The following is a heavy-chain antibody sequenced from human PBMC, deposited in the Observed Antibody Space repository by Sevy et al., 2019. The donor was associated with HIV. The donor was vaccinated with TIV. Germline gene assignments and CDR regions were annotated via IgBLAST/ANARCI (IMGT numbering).Heavy chain of an antibody. J-gene: IGHJ6*02. CDR2: ISGSGRTT. CDR3: ARDARFSILYYYGMDV. CDR1: GFTFSIYD. D-gene: IGHD3-3*01. Sequence: GGSLRLSCAASGFTFSIYDMNWVRQAPGKGLEWVSVISGSGRTTYYADSVKGRFAISRDNSKNTLYLQMNSLRAEDTAVYYCARDARFSILYYYGMDVWGQGTTVTVSS. V-gene: IGHV3-23*01.